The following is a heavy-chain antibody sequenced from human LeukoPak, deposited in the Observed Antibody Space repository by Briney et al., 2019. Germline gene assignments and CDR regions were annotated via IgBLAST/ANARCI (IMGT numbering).Heavy chain of an antibody. V-gene: IGHV7-4-1*02. D-gene: IGHD4-17*01. CDR2: INTNTGNP. Sequence: ASVKVSCKASGYTFTTLDINWVRQAPGQGLEWMGWINTNTGNPTYAQGFTGRFVFSLDTSVSTAYLQISSLKAEDTAVYYCARGRAVNYYYYYGMDVWGQGTTVTVSS. CDR1: GYTFTTLD. J-gene: IGHJ6*02. CDR3: ARGRAVNYYYYYGMDV.